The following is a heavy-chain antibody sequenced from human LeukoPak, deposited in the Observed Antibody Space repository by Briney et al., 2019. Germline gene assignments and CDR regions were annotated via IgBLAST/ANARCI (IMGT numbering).Heavy chain of an antibody. CDR1: GGSFSGYY. CDR2: INHSGST. V-gene: IGHV4-34*01. J-gene: IGHJ6*02. CDR3: ARGPQVVVVPAAYYYYYGMDV. Sequence: SETLSLTCAVYGGSFSGYYWSWIRQPPGKGLEWIGEINHSGSTNYNPSLKSRVTVSVDTSKNQFSLKLSSVTAADTAVYYCARGPQVVVVPAAYYYYYGMDVWGQGTTVTVSS. D-gene: IGHD2-2*01.